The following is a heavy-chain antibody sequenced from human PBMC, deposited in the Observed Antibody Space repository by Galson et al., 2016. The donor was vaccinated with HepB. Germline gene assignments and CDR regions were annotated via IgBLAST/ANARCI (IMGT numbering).Heavy chain of an antibody. CDR2: ISNTGHST. D-gene: IGHD4-17*01. CDR1: GFTFSSYA. Sequence: SLRLSCAASGFTFSSYAMIWVRQAPGKGLEWVSSISNTGHSTYYADSVKGRFTISRDNSKNTVYLQMNSLRAGDTAVYYCARAASVTDYWYFDLWGRGTLVTVSS. J-gene: IGHJ2*01. V-gene: IGHV3-23*01. CDR3: ARAASVTDYWYFDL.